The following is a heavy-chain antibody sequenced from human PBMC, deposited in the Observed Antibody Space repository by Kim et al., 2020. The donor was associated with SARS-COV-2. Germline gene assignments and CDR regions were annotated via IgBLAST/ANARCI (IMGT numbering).Heavy chain of an antibody. V-gene: IGHV3-21*01. D-gene: IGHD3-10*01. Sequence: GGSLRLSCAASGFTFSSYSMNWVRQAPGKGLEWVSSISSSSSYIYYADSVKGRFTISRDNAKNSLYLQMNSLRAEDTAVYYCASFFGELSALFKYYYGMAVWGQGTTVTVSS. CDR2: ISSSSSYI. CDR3: ASFFGELSALFKYYYGMAV. J-gene: IGHJ6*02. CDR1: GFTFSSYS.